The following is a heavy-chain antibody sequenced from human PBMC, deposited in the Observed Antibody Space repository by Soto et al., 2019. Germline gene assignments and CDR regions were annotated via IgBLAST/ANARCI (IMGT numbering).Heavy chain of an antibody. D-gene: IGHD1-26*01. CDR3: AVWEPFDY. J-gene: IGHJ4*02. Sequence: GASVKVSCKASGYTFTSYYMHWVRQAPGQGLEWMGIINPSGGSTSYAQKFQGRVTMTTDTSTSTAYMELRSLRSDDTAVYYCAVWEPFDYWGQGTLVTVSS. V-gene: IGHV1-46*01. CDR1: GYTFTSYY. CDR2: INPSGGST.